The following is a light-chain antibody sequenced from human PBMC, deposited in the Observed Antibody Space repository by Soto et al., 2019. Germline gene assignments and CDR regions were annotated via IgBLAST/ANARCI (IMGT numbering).Light chain of an antibody. CDR1: QSISSW. V-gene: IGKV1-5*01. CDR2: DAS. CDR3: QQYNSYSGT. Sequence: DIQMTHSPSTLSASVGDRGTITCRASQSISSWLAWYQQKPGKAPKLLIYDASSLESGVPSRFSGSGSGKEFTLTISSLQPDDFATYYCQQYNSYSGTIGQGTKVEI. J-gene: IGKJ1*01.